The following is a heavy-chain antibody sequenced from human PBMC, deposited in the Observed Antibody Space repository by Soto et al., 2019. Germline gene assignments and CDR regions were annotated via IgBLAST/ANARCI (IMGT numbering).Heavy chain of an antibody. J-gene: IGHJ4*02. CDR3: AKEGYYDSSGYYPFDY. V-gene: IGHV3-30*18. D-gene: IGHD3-22*01. Sequence: GGSLRLSCAASGFTFSSYCMHWVRQAPGKGLEWVAVISYDGSNKYYADSVKGRFTISRDNSKNTLYLQMNSLRAEDTAVYYCAKEGYYDSSGYYPFDYWGQGTLVTVSS. CDR2: ISYDGSNK. CDR1: GFTFSSYC.